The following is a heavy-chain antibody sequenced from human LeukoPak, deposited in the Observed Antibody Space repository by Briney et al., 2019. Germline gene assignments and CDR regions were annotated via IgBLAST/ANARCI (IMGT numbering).Heavy chain of an antibody. CDR1: GYTFTSYD. CDR2: MNPNSGNT. Sequence: ASVKVSCKASGYTFTSYDINWVRQATGQGLEWMGWMNPNSGNTGYAQKFQGRVTMTRNTSISTACMELSSPRSEDTAVYYCARGHQFGYSSGWPPYNWFDPWGQGTLVTVSS. V-gene: IGHV1-8*01. CDR3: ARGHQFGYSSGWPPYNWFDP. J-gene: IGHJ5*02. D-gene: IGHD6-19*01.